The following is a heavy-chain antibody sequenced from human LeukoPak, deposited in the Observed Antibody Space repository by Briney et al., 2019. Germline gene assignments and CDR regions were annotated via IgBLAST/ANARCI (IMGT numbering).Heavy chain of an antibody. J-gene: IGHJ4*02. Sequence: ASVTVSSKASGYTFTDYHIHWVRQAPGQGLEWMGWINPNTGGTNYAQNFQGRVTMTRDTSITTSYMELSSLLSDDTALYYCARGAHGQTQNDYWGQGTLVTVSS. V-gene: IGHV1-2*02. D-gene: IGHD3-16*01. CDR1: GYTFTDYH. CDR2: INPNTGGT. CDR3: ARGAHGQTQNDY.